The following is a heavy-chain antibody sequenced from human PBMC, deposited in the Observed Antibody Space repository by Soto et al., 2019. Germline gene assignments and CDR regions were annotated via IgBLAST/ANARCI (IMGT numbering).Heavy chain of an antibody. V-gene: IGHV4-4*02. D-gene: IGHD6-13*01. J-gene: IGHJ4*02. Sequence: QVQLQEAGTGLVEPSGTLSLTCAVSGASISNTNWWSWVRQPPGKGLEWIGEIYHIGTTNCDPSLKSRVTLSVDKSKTQFSLNVSSVTAADTAVYYCAIPGAGDFDYWGQGTLVTVSS. CDR2: IYHIGTT. CDR1: GASISNTNW. CDR3: AIPGAGDFDY.